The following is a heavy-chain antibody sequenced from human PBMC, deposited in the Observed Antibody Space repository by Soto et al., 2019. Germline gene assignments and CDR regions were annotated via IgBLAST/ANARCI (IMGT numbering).Heavy chain of an antibody. CDR2: VSAGGDNT. CDR1: GFTFSNYA. V-gene: IGHV3-23*01. Sequence: GGSLRLSCAASGFTFSNYAMSWVRQAPGKGLEWVSRVSAGGDNTDYADAVKGRFTISRDNSKNTLYLQMNSLRAEDTAVYYCARVKLGGIAVAGYYGMDVWGQGTTVTVSS. CDR3: ARVKLGGIAVAGYYGMDV. J-gene: IGHJ6*02. D-gene: IGHD6-19*01.